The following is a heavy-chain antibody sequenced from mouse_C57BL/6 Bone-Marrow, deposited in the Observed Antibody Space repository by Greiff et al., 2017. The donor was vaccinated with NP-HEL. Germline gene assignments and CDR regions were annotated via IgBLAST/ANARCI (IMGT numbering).Heavy chain of an antibody. V-gene: IGHV1-22*01. CDR3: ARYHSNPAWFAY. D-gene: IGHD2-5*01. CDR2: INPNNGGP. CDR1: GYTFTDYT. Sequence: VQLQQSGPELVKPGASVKMSCKASGYTFTDYTMHWVKQGHGKSLEWIGYINPNNGGPSYNQKFKGKATLTVNKSSSTAYMELHSLTSEDSAVYYCARYHSNPAWFAYWGQGTLVTVSA. J-gene: IGHJ3*01.